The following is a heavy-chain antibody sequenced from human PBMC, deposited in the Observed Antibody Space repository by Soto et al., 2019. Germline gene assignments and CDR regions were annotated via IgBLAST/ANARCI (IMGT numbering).Heavy chain of an antibody. CDR3: ARHKDTSRRYLLPDF. CDR1: GGSISSSSYY. D-gene: IGHD2-2*01. V-gene: IGHV4-39*01. CDR2: VYYRGNT. J-gene: IGHJ4*02. Sequence: QVLLQESGPGLVKPSETLSLTCTVSGGSISSSSYYWGWIRQPPGKGLEWIGSVYYRGNTYYNPSLKCRVNTSVDTSKNPFTLKLYSVTAADTALYYCARHKDTSRRYLLPDFWGQGTLVTVSS.